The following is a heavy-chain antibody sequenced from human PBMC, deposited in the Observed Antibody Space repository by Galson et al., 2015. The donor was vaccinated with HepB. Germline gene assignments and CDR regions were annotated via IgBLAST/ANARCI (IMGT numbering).Heavy chain of an antibody. CDR2: ISSSGSTI. J-gene: IGHJ2*01. D-gene: IGHD6-13*01. CDR3: ARDVWESQQLVPIRSYWYFDL. V-gene: IGHV3-48*03. CDR1: GFTFSSYE. Sequence: SLRLSCAASGFTFSSYEMNWVRQAPGKGLEWVSYISSSGSTIYYADSVKGRFTISGDNAKNSLYLQMNSLRAEDTAAYYCARDVWESQQLVPIRSYWYFDLWGRGTLVTVSS.